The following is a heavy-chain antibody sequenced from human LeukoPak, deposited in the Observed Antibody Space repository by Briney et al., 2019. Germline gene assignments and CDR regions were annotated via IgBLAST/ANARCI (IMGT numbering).Heavy chain of an antibody. CDR2: IYYSGST. CDR1: GGSISSGGYY. CDR3: ARAAPRGGENY. D-gene: IGHD3-10*01. J-gene: IGHJ4*02. Sequence: PSETLSLTCTVSGGSISSGGYYWSWIRQHPGKGLEWIGYIYYSGSTYYNPSLKSRVTISVDTSKNQFSLKLSSVTAADTAVYYCARAAPRGGENYWGQGTLATVSS. V-gene: IGHV4-31*03.